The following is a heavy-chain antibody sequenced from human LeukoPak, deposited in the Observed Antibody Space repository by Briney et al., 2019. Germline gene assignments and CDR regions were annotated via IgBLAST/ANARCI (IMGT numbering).Heavy chain of an antibody. V-gene: IGHV1-69*13. CDR3: ARENPSGYSSGWSGIGAFDI. CDR1: GGTFSSYT. D-gene: IGHD6-19*01. CDR2: IIPIFGTA. J-gene: IGHJ3*02. Sequence: SVKVSCKASGGTFSSYTISWVRQAPGQGLEWMGGIIPIFGTANYAQKFQGRVTITADESTSTAYMELSSLRSEDTAVYYCARENPSGYSSGWSGIGAFDIWGQGTMVTVSS.